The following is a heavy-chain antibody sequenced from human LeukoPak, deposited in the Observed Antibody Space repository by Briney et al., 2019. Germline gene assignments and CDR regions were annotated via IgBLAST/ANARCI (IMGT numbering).Heavy chain of an antibody. J-gene: IGHJ4*02. D-gene: IGHD1-26*01. V-gene: IGHV1-2*02. CDR3: ARRGAMGDYFDY. Sequence: ASVKVSCKASGYTFTGYYMHWARQAPGQGLEWMGWINPNSGGTNYAQKFQGRVTMTRDTSISTAYMELSRLRSDDTAVYYCARRGAMGDYFDYWGQGTLVTVSS. CDR2: INPNSGGT. CDR1: GYTFTGYY.